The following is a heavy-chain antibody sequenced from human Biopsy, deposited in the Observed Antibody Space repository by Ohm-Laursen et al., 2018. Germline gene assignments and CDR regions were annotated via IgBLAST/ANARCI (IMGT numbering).Heavy chain of an antibody. CDR3: ARHRYRSSTSCSNSNYYFDF. CDR1: GGSISSRNHY. D-gene: IGHD2-2*01. V-gene: IGHV4-39*01. J-gene: IGHJ4*02. CDR2: VYYSGSA. Sequence: GTLSLTCSVSGGSISSRNHYWGWLRQPPGKGLEWIGHVYYSGSAFYNSSLESRVTVSVDTSKNQFSLRRIYVTAADTAVYYCARHRYRSSTSCSNSNYYFDFWGQGTLVTVSS.